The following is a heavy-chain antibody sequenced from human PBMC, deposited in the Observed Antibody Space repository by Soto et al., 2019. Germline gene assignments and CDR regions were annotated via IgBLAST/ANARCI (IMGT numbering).Heavy chain of an antibody. D-gene: IGHD2-2*01. CDR2: IRSKAYGGTT. J-gene: IGHJ4*02. V-gene: IGHV3-49*03. CDR3: TRDLGYCSSTSCYARSPFDY. CDR1: GLTFGDYA. Sequence: PGGSLRLSCTASGLTFGDYAMSWFRQAPGKGLEWVGFIRSKAYGGTTEYAASVEGRFTISRDDSKSIAYLQMNSLKTDDTAVYYCTRDLGYCSSTSCYARSPFDYWGQGTLVTVSS.